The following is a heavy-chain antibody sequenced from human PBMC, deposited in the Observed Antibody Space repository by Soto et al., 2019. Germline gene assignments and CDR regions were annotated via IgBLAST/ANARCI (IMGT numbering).Heavy chain of an antibody. Sequence: QVQLQESGPGLVKPSETLSLTCTVSGGSISSYYWSWIRQPPGKGLEWIGYISYSGSTNYNPSLKIRVTIPVDKPKNQFSLKRSSVTAADTAVYYCAREVEKTHDYGDYGNYYYYYYMDVWGKGTTVTVSS. CDR2: ISYSGST. V-gene: IGHV4-59*01. CDR1: GGSISSYY. J-gene: IGHJ6*03. CDR3: AREVEKTHDYGDYGNYYYYYYMDV. D-gene: IGHD4-17*01.